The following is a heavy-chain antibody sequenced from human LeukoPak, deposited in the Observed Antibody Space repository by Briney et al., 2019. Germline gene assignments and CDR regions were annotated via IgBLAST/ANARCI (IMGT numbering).Heavy chain of an antibody. CDR2: ISSSSSYI. D-gene: IGHD3-22*01. CDR1: GFTFSSYG. Sequence: PGGSLRLSCAASGFTFSSYGMSWVRQAPGKGLEWVSSISSSSSYIYYADSVKGRFTISRHNAKNSLYLQMNSLRAEDTAVYYCAKGATYYYDSSGKYYFDYWGQGTLVTVSS. CDR3: AKGATYYYDSSGKYYFDY. J-gene: IGHJ4*02. V-gene: IGHV3-21*04.